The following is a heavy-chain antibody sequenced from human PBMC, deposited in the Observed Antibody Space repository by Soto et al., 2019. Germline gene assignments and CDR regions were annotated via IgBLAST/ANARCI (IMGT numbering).Heavy chain of an antibody. Sequence: EVQLVESGGGLVQPGGSLRLSCAASGFTFSSYSMNWVRQAPGKGLEWVSYISSSSSTIYYADSVKGRFTTSRDNAKNSLYLQMNSLRADDTAVYYCAGEADYLNWFDPWGQGTLVTVSS. D-gene: IGHD4-17*01. CDR1: GFTFSSYS. CDR3: AGEADYLNWFDP. V-gene: IGHV3-48*01. J-gene: IGHJ5*02. CDR2: ISSSSSTI.